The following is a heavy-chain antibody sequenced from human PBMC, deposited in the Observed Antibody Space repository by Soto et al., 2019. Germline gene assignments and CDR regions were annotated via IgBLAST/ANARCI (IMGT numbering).Heavy chain of an antibody. CDR1: GGSINSGGYY. CDR2: MYYSGST. J-gene: IGHJ4*02. V-gene: IGHV4-31*03. D-gene: IGHD6-13*01. Sequence: QVQLRESGPGLVKPSQTLSLTCTVSGGSINSGGYYLNWIRQHPGKGLEWIGYMYYSGSTYYNPFLRSRVIIASDTSEKHFSLKLSSVTAADTAVYFCARGYRQSGYSSSWVFDYWGQGTLVNVSS. CDR3: ARGYRQSGYSSSWVFDY.